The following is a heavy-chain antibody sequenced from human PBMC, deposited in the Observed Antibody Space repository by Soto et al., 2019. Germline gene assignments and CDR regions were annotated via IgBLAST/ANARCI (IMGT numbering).Heavy chain of an antibody. J-gene: IGHJ4*02. CDR1: GYTFTSYA. D-gene: IGHD6-19*01. CDR2: INAGNGNT. V-gene: IGHV1-3*01. CDR3: ARVSGWYYFDY. Sequence: QVQLVQSGAEVKKPGASVKVSCKASGYTFTSYAMHWVRQAPGQRLEWMGWINAGNGNTKYSQKFQGRVTITRDTSASKAYMELSSLRSEDTAVYYCARVSGWYYFDYWGQGTLVTVSS.